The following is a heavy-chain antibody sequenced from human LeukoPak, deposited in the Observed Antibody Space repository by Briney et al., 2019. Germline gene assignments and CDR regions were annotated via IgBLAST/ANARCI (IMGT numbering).Heavy chain of an antibody. D-gene: IGHD3-3*01. Sequence: PSETLSLTCTVSGGSISSYYWSWIRQPPGKGLEWIGYIYHSGSTNYNPSLKSRVTISVDTSKNQFSLKLSSVTAADTAVYYCARVGDFWSGYLPYFDYWGQGTLVTVSS. CDR2: IYHSGST. CDR3: ARVGDFWSGYLPYFDY. V-gene: IGHV4-59*01. CDR1: GGSISSYY. J-gene: IGHJ4*02.